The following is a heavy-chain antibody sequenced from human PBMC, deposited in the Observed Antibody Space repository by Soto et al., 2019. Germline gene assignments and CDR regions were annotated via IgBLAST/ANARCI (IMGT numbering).Heavy chain of an antibody. CDR1: GGSISSDGYS. V-gene: IGHV4-30-2*01. CDR3: ARASTTVTTLDY. J-gene: IGHJ4*02. D-gene: IGHD4-17*01. CDR2: IYHSGST. Sequence: PSETLCLTCAVSGGSISSDGYSWSWIRQPPGKGLEWIGYIYHSGSTYYNPSLKSRVTISVDRSKNQFSLKLSSVTAADTAVYYCARASTTVTTLDYWGQETLVTVSS.